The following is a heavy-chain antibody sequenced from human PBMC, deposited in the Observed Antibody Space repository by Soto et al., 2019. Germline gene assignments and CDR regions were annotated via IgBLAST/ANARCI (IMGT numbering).Heavy chain of an antibody. CDR1: GVTFSSSA. CDR3: AHTRLQSSPGAGGYYGMDV. CDR2: IIPIFGTP. V-gene: IGHV1-69*01. J-gene: IGHJ6*02. D-gene: IGHD3-16*01. Sequence: QVLLVQSGAELKEPGSSVKVSCKASGVTFSSSAISWLRQAPGQGLEWMGGIIPIFGTPNYARKFQGRVTITADESTTTAYMELSSLRSEDTAFYYCAHTRLQSSPGAGGYYGMDVWGHGTAVTVSS.